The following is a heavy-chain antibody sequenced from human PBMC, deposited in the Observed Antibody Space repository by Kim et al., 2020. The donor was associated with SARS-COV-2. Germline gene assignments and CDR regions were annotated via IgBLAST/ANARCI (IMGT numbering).Heavy chain of an antibody. Sequence: GGSLRLSCAASGFTFSSYSMNWVRQAPGKGLEWVSSISSSSSYIYYADSVKGRFTISRDNAKNSLYLQMNSLRAEDTAVYYCARDAVAGYGCSDYWGQGTLVTVSS. J-gene: IGHJ4*02. D-gene: IGHD6-19*01. CDR2: ISSSSSYI. CDR1: GFTFSSYS. V-gene: IGHV3-21*01. CDR3: ARDAVAGYGCSDY.